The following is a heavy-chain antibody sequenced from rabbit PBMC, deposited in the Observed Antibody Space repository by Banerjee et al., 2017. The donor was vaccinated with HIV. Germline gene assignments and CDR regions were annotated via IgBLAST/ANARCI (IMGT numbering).Heavy chain of an antibody. D-gene: IGHD2-1*01. CDR3: ARGGGVGYGGYNL. CDR2: INTSSGNT. V-gene: IGHV1S45*01. CDR1: GFSFSNKYV. J-gene: IGHJ4*01. Sequence: QEQLEESGGDLVKPEGSLTLTCTASGFSFSNKYVMCWVRQAPGKGLEWIACINTSSGNTVYASWAKGRFTISKTSSTTVTLQMPSLTAADTATYFCARGGGVGYGGYNLWGQGTLVTVS.